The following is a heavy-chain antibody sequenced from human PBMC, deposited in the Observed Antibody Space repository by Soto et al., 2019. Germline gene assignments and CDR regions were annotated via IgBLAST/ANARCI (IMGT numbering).Heavy chain of an antibody. CDR3: AREGLVLVPTTVNSDYYYYAMDV. V-gene: IGHV1-69*13. Sequence: SVKVSCKASGGTFSSYAISWVRQAPGQGLEWMGGIIPIFGTANYAQKFQGRVTITADESTSTVYMELRTLRPEDTAVYYCAREGLVLVPTTVNSDYYYYAMDVWGQGTTVTVSS. CDR2: IIPIFGTA. D-gene: IGHD4-17*01. J-gene: IGHJ6*02. CDR1: GGTFSSYA.